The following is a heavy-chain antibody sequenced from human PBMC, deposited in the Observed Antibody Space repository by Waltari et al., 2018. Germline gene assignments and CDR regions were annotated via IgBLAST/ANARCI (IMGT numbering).Heavy chain of an antibody. CDR3: ARGPEYSSGWYRY. CDR1: GFTFSSYW. J-gene: IGHJ4*02. CDR2: IKQDGSEK. Sequence: EVQLVESGGGLVQPGGSLRLSCAASGFTFSSYWMSWVRQAPGKGLEWVANIKQDGSEKYYVDSVKGRFTISRDNAKNSLYLQMNSLRAEDTAVYYCARGPEYSSGWYRYWGQGTLVTVSS. D-gene: IGHD6-19*01. V-gene: IGHV3-7*01.